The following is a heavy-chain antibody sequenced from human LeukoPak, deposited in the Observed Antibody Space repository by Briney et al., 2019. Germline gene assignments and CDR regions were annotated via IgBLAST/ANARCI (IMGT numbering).Heavy chain of an antibody. J-gene: IGHJ4*02. CDR1: GYTFSSYA. D-gene: IGHD3-10*01. Sequence: ASVKVSCKASGYTFSSYAINWVRQAPGQGLEWMGWITTDTGNPTYAQGFTGRFVFSLDTSVSTAYLQISNLKAEDTAVYYCARVESRHYYGSAGGVWGQGTLVTVSS. CDR2: ITTDTGNP. V-gene: IGHV7-4-1*02. CDR3: ARVESRHYYGSAGGV.